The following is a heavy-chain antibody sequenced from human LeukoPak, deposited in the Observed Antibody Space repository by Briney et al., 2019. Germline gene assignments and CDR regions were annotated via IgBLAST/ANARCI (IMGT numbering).Heavy chain of an antibody. CDR3: ARASWYSNDAFDI. CDR2: MNPNSGNT. V-gene: IGHV1-8*02. CDR1: GYTFTSYG. Sequence: ASVKVSCKASGYTFTSYGINWVRQATGQGLEWMGWMNPNSGNTGYAQKFQGRVTMTRNTSISTAYMELSSLRSEDTAVYYCARASWYSNDAFDIWGQGTMVTVSS. J-gene: IGHJ3*02. D-gene: IGHD6-13*01.